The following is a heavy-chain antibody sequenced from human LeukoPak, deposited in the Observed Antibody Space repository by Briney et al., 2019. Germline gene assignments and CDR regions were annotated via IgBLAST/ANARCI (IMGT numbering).Heavy chain of an antibody. CDR2: IYYSGST. V-gene: IGHV4-59*01. CDR3: ARVSGDYGTFDP. CDR1: GGSISSYY. Sequence: SETLSLTCTVSGGSISSYYWSWIRQPPGKGLEWIGYIYYSGSTSYNPSLKSRVTISVDTSKNQFSLKLSSVTAADTAVYYCARVSGDYGTFDPWGQGTLVTVSS. D-gene: IGHD4-17*01. J-gene: IGHJ5*02.